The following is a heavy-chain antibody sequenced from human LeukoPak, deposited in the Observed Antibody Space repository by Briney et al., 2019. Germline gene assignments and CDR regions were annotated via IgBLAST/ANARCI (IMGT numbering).Heavy chain of an antibody. V-gene: IGHV3-23*01. D-gene: IGHD2-15*01. Sequence: GGSLRLSCAASGFTFSSYAMSWVRQAPGKGLEWVSAISGSGGSTYYADSVKGRFTISRDNSKSTLYLQMNSLRAEDTAVYYCAKHGDIVVVVAARHDSGMDVWGQGTTVTVSS. CDR3: AKHGDIVVVVAARHDSGMDV. CDR1: GFTFSSYA. J-gene: IGHJ6*02. CDR2: ISGSGGST.